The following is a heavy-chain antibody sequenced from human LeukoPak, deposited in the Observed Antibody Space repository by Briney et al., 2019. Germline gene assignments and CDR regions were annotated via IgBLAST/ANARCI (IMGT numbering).Heavy chain of an antibody. Sequence: GGSLRLSCAASGFTFSSYSMNWVRQAPGKGLEWVSSISSSSSYIYYADSVKGRFTISRDNAKNSLYLQMNRLRAEDTAVYYCARDQSGWELIDYWGQGTLVTVSS. CDR1: GFTFSSYS. CDR2: ISSSSSYI. V-gene: IGHV3-21*01. CDR3: ARDQSGWELIDY. J-gene: IGHJ4*02. D-gene: IGHD6-19*01.